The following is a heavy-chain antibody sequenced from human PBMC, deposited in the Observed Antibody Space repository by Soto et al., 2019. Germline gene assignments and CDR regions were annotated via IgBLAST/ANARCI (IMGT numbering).Heavy chain of an antibody. CDR1: GFTFGDYA. J-gene: IGHJ4*02. Sequence: HPGGSLRLSCTTSGFTFGDYAMSWFRQAPGKGLEWIGYIRSNTYGGTTEYAASVKGRFTISRDDSKRVAHLQMNSLETEDTAVNFCARRKYLDYWGQGTLVTVSS. D-gene: IGHD6-6*01. V-gene: IGHV3-49*03. CDR2: IRSNTYGGTT. CDR3: ARRKYLDY.